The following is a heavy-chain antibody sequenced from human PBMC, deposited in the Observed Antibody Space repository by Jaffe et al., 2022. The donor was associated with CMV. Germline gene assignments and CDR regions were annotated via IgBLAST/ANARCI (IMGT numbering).Heavy chain of an antibody. J-gene: IGHJ4*02. Sequence: EVQLVESGGGLVKPGGSLRLSCAASGFSFSNAWMNWVRQAPGKGLEWVGRIKSKINGGTTDYDAPVKGRFTISRDDSKNMLFLQMNSLKTDDTAMYYCTTEFWGCYNNWGQGTLVTVSS. D-gene: IGHD3-16*01. CDR3: TTEFWGCYNN. CDR1: GFSFSNAW. V-gene: IGHV3-15*01. CDR2: IKSKINGGTT.